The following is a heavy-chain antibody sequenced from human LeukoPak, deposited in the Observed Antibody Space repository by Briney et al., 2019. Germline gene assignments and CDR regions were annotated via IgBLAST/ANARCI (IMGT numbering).Heavy chain of an antibody. V-gene: IGHV4-34*01. J-gene: IGHJ4*02. CDR1: GGSFSGYY. CDR2: INHSGST. CDR3: ASRYCSSTSCYLGPFDY. D-gene: IGHD2-2*01. Sequence: SETLSLTCAVYGGSFSGYYWSWIRQPPGKGPEWIGEINHSGSTNYNPSLKSRVTISVDTSKNQFSLKLSSVTAADTAVYYCASRYCSSTSCYLGPFDYWGQGTLVTVSS.